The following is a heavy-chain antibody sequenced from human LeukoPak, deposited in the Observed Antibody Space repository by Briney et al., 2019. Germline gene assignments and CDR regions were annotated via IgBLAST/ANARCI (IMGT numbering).Heavy chain of an antibody. J-gene: IGHJ4*02. Sequence: SVKVSCKASGGTFSSYAISWVRQAPGQGLEWMGGIIPIFGTANYAQKFQGRVTITADKSTSTAYMELSSLRSEDTAVYYCATRYNWNTGQLDYWGQGTLVTVSS. CDR3: ATRYNWNTGQLDY. CDR2: IIPIFGTA. D-gene: IGHD1/OR15-1a*01. CDR1: GGTFSSYA. V-gene: IGHV1-69*06.